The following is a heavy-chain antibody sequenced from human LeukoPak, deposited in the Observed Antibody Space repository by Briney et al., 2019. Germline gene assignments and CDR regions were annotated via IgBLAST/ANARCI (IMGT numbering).Heavy chain of an antibody. CDR3: ARVIKWIFGVVIWYYYYYYMDV. CDR2: IYYSGST. J-gene: IGHJ6*03. V-gene: IGHV4-61*01. Sequence: KPSETLSFTCIVSGYSISSGYYWGWIRQPPGKGLEWIGYIYYSGSTNYNPSLKSRVTISVDTSKNQFSLKLSSVTAADTAVYYCARVIKWIFGVVIWYYYYYYMDVWGKGTTVTVSS. D-gene: IGHD3-3*01. CDR1: GYSISSGYY.